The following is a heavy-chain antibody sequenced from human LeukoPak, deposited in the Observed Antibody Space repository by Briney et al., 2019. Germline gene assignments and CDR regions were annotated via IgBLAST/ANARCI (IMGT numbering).Heavy chain of an antibody. Sequence: PGGPLRLSCAASGFTFSTYGMHWVRQAPGKGLEWVTFIRSDANKKYYADSVKGRFAISRDTSKNTLYLQMNSLNDEDTAVYYCARDQGAYYYGSVLDYWGQGTLVTVSS. J-gene: IGHJ4*02. CDR2: IRSDANKK. CDR3: ARDQGAYYYGSVLDY. CDR1: GFTFSTYG. D-gene: IGHD3-10*01. V-gene: IGHV3-30*02.